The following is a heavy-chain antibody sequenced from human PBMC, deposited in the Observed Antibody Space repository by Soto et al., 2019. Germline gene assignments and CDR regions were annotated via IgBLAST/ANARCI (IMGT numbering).Heavy chain of an antibody. CDR1: GGTFSSYA. CDR3: ASEVGGDSLSYYCMDV. V-gene: IGHV1-69*13. CDR2: IIPIFGTA. Sequence: ASVKVSCKASGGTFSSYAISWVRQAPGQGLEWMGGIIPIFGTANYAQKFQGRVTITADESTSTAYMELSSLRSEDTAVYYCASEVGGDSLSYYCMDVWGQGPTVTVSS. D-gene: IGHD2-21*02. J-gene: IGHJ6*02.